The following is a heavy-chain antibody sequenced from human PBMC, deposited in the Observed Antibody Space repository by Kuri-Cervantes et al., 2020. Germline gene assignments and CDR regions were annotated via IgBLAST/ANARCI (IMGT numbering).Heavy chain of an antibody. CDR1: GFTFSSYS. J-gene: IGHJ6*02. CDR3: ARDKRTTQRADYYYGMDV. V-gene: IGHV3-21*04. D-gene: IGHD4-11*01. CDR2: ISSSGSTI. Sequence: GGSLRLSCAASGFTFSSYSMNWVRQAPGKGLEWVSSISSSGSTIYYADSVKGRFTISRDNAKNSLYLQMNSLRAEDTAVYYCARDKRTTQRADYYYGMDVWGQGTTVTVSS.